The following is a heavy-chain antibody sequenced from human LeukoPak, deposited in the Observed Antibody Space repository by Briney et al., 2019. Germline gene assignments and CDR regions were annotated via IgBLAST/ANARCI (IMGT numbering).Heavy chain of an antibody. CDR3: ARVILYCGVDCSAFDI. Sequence: PSETLSLTCTVSGGSISSGGYYWSWIPQHPGKDLEWIGYIYYSGSTYYNPSLKSRVTISVDTSKNQFSLKLSSVTAADTAVYYCARVILYCGVDCSAFDIWGQGTMVTVSS. CDR1: GGSISSGGYY. D-gene: IGHD2-21*02. V-gene: IGHV4-31*03. CDR2: IYYSGST. J-gene: IGHJ3*02.